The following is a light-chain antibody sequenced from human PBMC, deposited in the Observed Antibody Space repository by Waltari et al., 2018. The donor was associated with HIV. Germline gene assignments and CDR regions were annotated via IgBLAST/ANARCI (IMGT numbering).Light chain of an antibody. V-gene: IGKV3-15*01. J-gene: IGKJ2*03. CDR2: GAS. Sequence: EIVMTQSPATLSVSPGERATLSCRASQSVSSNLAWYQQKPGQAPRLLIDGASTRATGSPARFSGSGSGTEFTLTNSSLQSEDFAVYYCQQYNNWPPYSFGQGTKLEIK. CDR3: QQYNNWPPYS. CDR1: QSVSSN.